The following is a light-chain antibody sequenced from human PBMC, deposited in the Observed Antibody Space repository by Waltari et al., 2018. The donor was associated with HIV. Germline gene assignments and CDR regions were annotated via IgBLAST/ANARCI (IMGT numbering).Light chain of an antibody. CDR1: SANNGSNT. V-gene: IGLV1-44*01. Sequence: QSVLTPPPSASGPPGPRVTIACSGSSANNGSNTVNWYQQLPGTAPNLLIYNNNQRPSVVPHRFAGSKSGTSASLAISGRQSEDDADYYCAAGDDSLNGVIFGGGTKLTVL. CDR2: NNN. J-gene: IGLJ2*01. CDR3: AAGDDSLNGVI.